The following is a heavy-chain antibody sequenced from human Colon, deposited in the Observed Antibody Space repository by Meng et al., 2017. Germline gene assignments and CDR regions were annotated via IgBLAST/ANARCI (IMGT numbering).Heavy chain of an antibody. J-gene: IGHJ5*02. V-gene: IGHV4-34*11. CDR3: ATSDRVPGWFDP. Sequence: QVQLQQWGAGLLKPSETLSLTCAAYDGAFSDYYWSWIRQPPGKGLEWIASIYYSGRTDYNPSLKSRVAISVDTSKSHFSLNLSSVTAADTAVYYCATSDRVPGWFDPWGQGTLVTVSS. CDR1: DGAFSDYY. CDR2: IYYSGRT. D-gene: IGHD3-10*01.